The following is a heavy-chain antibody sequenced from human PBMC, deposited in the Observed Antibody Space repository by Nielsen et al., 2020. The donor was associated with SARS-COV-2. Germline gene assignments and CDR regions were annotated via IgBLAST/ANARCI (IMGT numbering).Heavy chain of an antibody. Sequence: SLKISCAASGFPFSTHAMHWVRQAPGKELEWVAIISFEGRNKYADSVKGRFTISRDNSKNTLYLQMNSLRADDTAVYFCARETGDYTSSWFDFWGQGTLVIVSS. V-gene: IGHV3-30*04. CDR1: GFPFSTHA. CDR2: ISFEGRNK. J-gene: IGHJ5*01. D-gene: IGHD4-17*01. CDR3: ARETGDYTSSWFDF.